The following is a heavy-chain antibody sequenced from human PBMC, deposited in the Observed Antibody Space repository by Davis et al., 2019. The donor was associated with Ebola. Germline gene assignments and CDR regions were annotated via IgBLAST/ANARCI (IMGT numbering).Heavy chain of an antibody. CDR1: GYTFTGYY. V-gene: IGHV1-2*04. J-gene: IGHJ6*02. Sequence: AASVKVSCKASGYTFTGYYMHWVRQAPGQGLEWMGWINPNSGGTNYAQKFQGWVTMTTDTSTSTAYMELRSLRSDDTAVYYCARDLSDIFFYGMDVWGQGTTVTVSS. CDR3: ARDLSDIFFYGMDV. D-gene: IGHD3-9*01. CDR2: INPNSGGT.